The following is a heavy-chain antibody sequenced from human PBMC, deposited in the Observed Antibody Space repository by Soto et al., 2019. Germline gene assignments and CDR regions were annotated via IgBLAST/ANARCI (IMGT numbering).Heavy chain of an antibody. D-gene: IGHD6-13*01. Sequence: QVQLVESGGGVVQPGRSLRLSCATSEFTFSIYAMHWVRQAPGKGLEWVAVMSYDGTKKYYADSVKGRFTISRDNSKSTLYLQLNSLRADDTAVYYCARGHTSSWYYFDYWGQGALVTVSS. CDR1: EFTFSIYA. CDR2: MSYDGTKK. J-gene: IGHJ4*02. V-gene: IGHV3-30*04. CDR3: ARGHTSSWYYFDY.